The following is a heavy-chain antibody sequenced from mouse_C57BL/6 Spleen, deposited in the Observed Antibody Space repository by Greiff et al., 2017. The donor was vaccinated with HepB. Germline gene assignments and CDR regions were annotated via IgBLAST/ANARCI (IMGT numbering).Heavy chain of an antibody. CDR2: IYPGDGDT. CDR1: GYAFSSSW. Sequence: VQGVESGPELVKPGASVKISCKASGYAFSSSWMNWVKQRPGKGLEWIGRIYPGDGDTNYNGKFKGKATLTADKSSSTAYMQLSSLTSEDSAVYFCARNTDDHFDYWGQGTTLTVSS. CDR3: ARNTDDHFDY. D-gene: IGHD2-3*01. V-gene: IGHV1-82*01. J-gene: IGHJ2*01.